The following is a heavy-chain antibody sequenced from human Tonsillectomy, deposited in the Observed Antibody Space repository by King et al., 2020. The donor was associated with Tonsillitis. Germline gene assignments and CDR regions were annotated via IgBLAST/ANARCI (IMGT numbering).Heavy chain of an antibody. CDR2: ISYDGSNK. CDR1: GFTFSSYA. Sequence: VQLVESGGGVVQPGRSLRLSCAASGFTFSSYAMHWVRQATGKGLEWVAVISYDGSNKYYADSVKGRFTISRDNSKNTLYLQMNSLRAEDTAVYYCARDGGYYDSSGPLDYWGQGTLVTVSS. J-gene: IGHJ4*02. D-gene: IGHD3-22*01. CDR3: ARDGGYYDSSGPLDY. V-gene: IGHV3-30-3*01.